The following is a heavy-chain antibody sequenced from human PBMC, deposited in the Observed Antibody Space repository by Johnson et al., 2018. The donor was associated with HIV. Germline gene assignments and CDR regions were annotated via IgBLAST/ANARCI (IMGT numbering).Heavy chain of an antibody. J-gene: IGHJ3*02. CDR1: GFSFSNFD. V-gene: IGHV3-13*01. CDR3: ARGSYDGDACDI. CDR2: IDTAGNT. D-gene: IGHD5-12*01. Sequence: VQLVESGGGVVQPGRSLRLSCAASGFSFSNFDMHWVRQDIGLRLEWVSGIDTAGNTYYAGSVKGRFTISRENAKNSLYLQVKSLTAGDSALYYCARGSYDGDACDIWGRGTMVTVSS.